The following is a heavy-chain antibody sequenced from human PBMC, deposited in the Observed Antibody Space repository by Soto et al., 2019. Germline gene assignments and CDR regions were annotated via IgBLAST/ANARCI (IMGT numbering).Heavy chain of an antibody. D-gene: IGHD2-21*02. CDR3: ARESIVVVTATDYYYYGMDV. V-gene: IGHV4-34*01. CDR1: GGSFSGYY. J-gene: IGHJ6*02. CDR2: INHSGST. Sequence: SETLSLTCAVYGGSFSGYYWRWIRQPPGKGLEWIGEINHSGSTNYNPSLKSRVTISVDTSKNQFSLKLSSVTAADTAVYYCARESIVVVTATDYYYYGMDVWGQGTTVTVSS.